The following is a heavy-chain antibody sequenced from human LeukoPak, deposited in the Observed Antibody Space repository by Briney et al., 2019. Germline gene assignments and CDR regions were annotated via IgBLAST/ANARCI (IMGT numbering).Heavy chain of an antibody. CDR1: GFTFSNAW. D-gene: IGHD2-8*02. J-gene: IGHJ4*02. CDR3: TTVFPPG. CDR2: IRSKTGGGTT. Sequence: GGSLRLSCAASGFTFSNAWMSWVRQAPGKGLEWVGRIRSKTGGGTTDYAAPVKGRFTISRDDSKNTLYLQMNSLKTEDTAVYYCTTVFPPGWGQGTLVTVSS. V-gene: IGHV3-15*01.